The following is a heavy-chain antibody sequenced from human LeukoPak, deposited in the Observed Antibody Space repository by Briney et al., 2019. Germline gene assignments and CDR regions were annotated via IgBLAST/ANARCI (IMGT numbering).Heavy chain of an antibody. Sequence: GGSLRLSCAASGFTFSSYGMHWVRQAPGKGLEWVAFIRYDGSNKYYADSVKGRFTISRDNSKNTLYLQMNSLRAEDTAVYYCAKGGPSPIQLWPLDYWGQGTLVTVSS. CDR2: IRYDGSNK. CDR3: AKGGPSPIQLWPLDY. D-gene: IGHD5-18*01. J-gene: IGHJ4*02. CDR1: GFTFSSYG. V-gene: IGHV3-30*02.